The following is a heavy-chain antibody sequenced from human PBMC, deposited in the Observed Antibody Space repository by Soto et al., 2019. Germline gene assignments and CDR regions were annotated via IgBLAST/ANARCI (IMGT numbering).Heavy chain of an antibody. J-gene: IGHJ5*02. CDR2: IYYSGST. D-gene: IGHD3-10*01. Sequence: PSETLSLTCTVSGGSISSGDYYWSWIRQPPGKGLEWIGYIYYSGSTYYNPSLKSRVTISVDTSKNQFSLKLSSVTAADTAVYYCARDRSGAITMVRANWFDPWGQGTLVTVSS. CDR1: GGSISSGDYY. V-gene: IGHV4-30-4*02. CDR3: ARDRSGAITMVRANWFDP.